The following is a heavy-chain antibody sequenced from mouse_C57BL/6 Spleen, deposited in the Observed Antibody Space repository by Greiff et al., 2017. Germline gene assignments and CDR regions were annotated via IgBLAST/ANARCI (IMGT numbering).Heavy chain of an antibody. CDR3: ARGAAQAPLPY. CDR1: GYTFTSYW. Sequence: VQLQQSGAELVKPGASVTMSCKASGYTFTSYWITWVKQRPGQGLEWIGDIYPGSGSTNYNEKFKSKATLTVDTSSRTAYMQLSSLTSEDSAVYYCARGAAQAPLPYWGQGTSVTVSS. V-gene: IGHV1-55*01. D-gene: IGHD3-2*02. J-gene: IGHJ4*01. CDR2: IYPGSGST.